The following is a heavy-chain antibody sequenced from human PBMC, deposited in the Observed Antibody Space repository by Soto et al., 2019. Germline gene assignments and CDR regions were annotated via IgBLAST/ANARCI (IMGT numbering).Heavy chain of an antibody. CDR1: GASVSSSNW. CDR3: ARDRRKLGVPVHS. J-gene: IGHJ4*02. Sequence: QVQLQESGPGLVKPSETLSLTCAVFGASVSSSNWWSWVRHSPGRGLEWIGEVFHGGTTNYNPSLKSRVTIYVDKSRNEFSLNLYSLTAADTAVYYCARDRRKLGVPVHSWGQGTQVTVS. V-gene: IGHV4-4*02. D-gene: IGHD2-8*01. CDR2: VFHGGTT.